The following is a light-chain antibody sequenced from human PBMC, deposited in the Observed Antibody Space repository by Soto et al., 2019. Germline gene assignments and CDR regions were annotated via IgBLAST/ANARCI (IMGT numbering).Light chain of an antibody. Sequence: EIVLTQSPATLSLSPGEEATLSCRASQSVSSYLAWYQQKPGQAPRLLIYDASNSATGIPARFSGSGSGTDFTLTISSLEPEDFAVYFCQQRSNWPPYTFGQGTKLDIK. V-gene: IGKV3-11*01. J-gene: IGKJ2*01. CDR2: DAS. CDR1: QSVSSY. CDR3: QQRSNWPPYT.